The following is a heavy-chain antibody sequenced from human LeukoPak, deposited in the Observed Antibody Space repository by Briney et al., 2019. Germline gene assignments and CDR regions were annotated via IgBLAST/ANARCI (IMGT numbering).Heavy chain of an antibody. CDR2: INHSGST. J-gene: IGHJ4*02. Sequence: PSETLSLTCAVYGGSFSGYYWSWIRQPPGKGLEWIGEINHSGSTNYNPSLKSRVTISVDTSKNQFSLNLNSVTAADTAVYYCARGRPVFDYWGQGTLVTVSS. CDR3: ARGRPVFDY. V-gene: IGHV4-34*01. CDR1: GGSFSGYY.